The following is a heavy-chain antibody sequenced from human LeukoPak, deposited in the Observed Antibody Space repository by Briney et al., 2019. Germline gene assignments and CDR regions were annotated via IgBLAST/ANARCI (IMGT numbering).Heavy chain of an antibody. CDR1: GFTFSSYA. J-gene: IGHJ3*02. CDR2: ISYDGSNK. Sequence: GGSLRLSCAASGFTFSSYAMHWARQAPGKGLEWVAVISYDGSNKYYADSVKGRFTISRDNSKNTLCLQMNSLRAEDTAVYYCAREWSTYTDHAFDIWGQGTMVTVSS. CDR3: AREWSTYTDHAFDI. V-gene: IGHV3-30-3*01. D-gene: IGHD1-26*01.